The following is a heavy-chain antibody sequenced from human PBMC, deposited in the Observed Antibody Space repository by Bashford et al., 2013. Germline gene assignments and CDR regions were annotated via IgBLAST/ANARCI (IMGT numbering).Heavy chain of an antibody. Sequence: SETLSLTCTVSGGSISSGDYYWSWIRQPPGKGLEWIGYIYYSGSTYYNPSLKSRVTISVDTSKNQFSLKVYSVTAADTAVYYCARDWQTYSSGWSGWFDPWGPGALVTVSS. CDR2: IYYSGST. V-gene: IGHV4-30-4*01. CDR1: GGSISSGDYY. D-gene: IGHD6-19*01. CDR3: ARDWQTYSSGWSGWFDP. J-gene: IGHJ5*02.